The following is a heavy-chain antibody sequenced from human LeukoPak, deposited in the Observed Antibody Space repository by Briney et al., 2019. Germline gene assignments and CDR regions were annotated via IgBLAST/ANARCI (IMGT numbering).Heavy chain of an antibody. CDR3: ARVRGPYSSGWYYFDY. CDR1: GFTFSSYW. D-gene: IGHD6-19*01. CDR2: IKQDGSEK. Sequence: GGSLRLSCAVSGFTFSSYWMSWVRQAPGKGLEWVANIKQDGSEKYYVDSVKGRFTISRDNAKNSLYLQMNSLRAEDTAVYYCARVRGPYSSGWYYFDYWAREPWSPSPQ. V-gene: IGHV3-7*03. J-gene: IGHJ4*02.